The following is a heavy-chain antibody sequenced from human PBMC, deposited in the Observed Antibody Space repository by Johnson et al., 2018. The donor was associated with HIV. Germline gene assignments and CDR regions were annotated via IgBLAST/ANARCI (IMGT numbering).Heavy chain of an antibody. J-gene: IGHJ3*02. D-gene: IGHD1-1*01. V-gene: IGHV3-30*02. CDR2: IRYDGSNK. CDR3: ARGGIIHDAFDI. CDR1: GFTFSSYG. Sequence: QMQLVESGGGVVQPGGSLRLSCAASGFTFSSYGMHWVRQAPGKGLEWVAFIRYDGSNKYFADSVKGRFTISRDNSKNTLYLQMSSRRAEDTAVYYCARGGIIHDAFDIWGQGTMVTVSS.